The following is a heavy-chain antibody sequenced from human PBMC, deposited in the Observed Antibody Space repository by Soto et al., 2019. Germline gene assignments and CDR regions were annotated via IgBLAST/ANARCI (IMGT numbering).Heavy chain of an antibody. CDR1: GGSISSYY. CDR3: ARTQGVSYSYGMDV. Sequence: SETLSLTCAISGGSISSYYWSWIRQPPGKGLEWIGYIFYTGSTTYNPSLKSRVTISGDTSKNQFSLNLSAVTAADTAVYYCARTQGVSYSYGMDVWGQGTTVTVSS. J-gene: IGHJ6*02. V-gene: IGHV4-59*01. CDR2: IFYTGST.